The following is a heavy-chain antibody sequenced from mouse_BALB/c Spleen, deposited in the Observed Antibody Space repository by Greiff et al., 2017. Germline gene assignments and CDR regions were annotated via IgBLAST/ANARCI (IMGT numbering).Heavy chain of an antibody. CDR2: IDPENGDT. V-gene: IGHV14-4*02. CDR1: GFNIKDYY. CDR3: NAWDGNRDYYAMDY. J-gene: IGHJ4*01. Sequence: EVQLQQSGAELVRSGASVKLSCTASGFNIKDYYMHWVKQRPEQGLEWIGWIDPENGDTEYAPKFQGKATMTADTSSNTAYLQLSSLTSEDTAVYYCNAWDGNRDYYAMDYWGQGTSVTVSS. D-gene: IGHD2-1*01.